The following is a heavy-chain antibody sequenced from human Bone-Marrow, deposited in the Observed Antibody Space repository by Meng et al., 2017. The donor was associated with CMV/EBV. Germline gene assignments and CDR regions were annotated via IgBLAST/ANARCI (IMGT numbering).Heavy chain of an antibody. Sequence: LSLTCAASGFTFSSYEMNWVRQAPGKGLEWVSYISSSGSTIYYADSVKGRFTISRDNAKNSLYLEMNSLSVDDTAVYYCARDWGPHSSSGYYFDFWGQGTLVTVSS. CDR2: ISSSGSTI. J-gene: IGHJ4*02. CDR3: ARDWGPHSSSGYYFDF. D-gene: IGHD6-13*01. V-gene: IGHV3-48*03. CDR1: GFTFSSYE.